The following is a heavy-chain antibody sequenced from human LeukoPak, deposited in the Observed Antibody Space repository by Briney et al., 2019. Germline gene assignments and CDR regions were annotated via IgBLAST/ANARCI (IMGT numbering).Heavy chain of an antibody. CDR2: IYSGGDT. CDR3: ARGNTGYNSNWGRDFDC. J-gene: IGHJ4*02. Sequence: GVSLRLSCEVSGVTVTSSYMSWVRQAPGKGLEWVSVIYSGGDTYYADPVKGRCTVSRDISKNTLYLQMNSLRAEDTAVYYCARGNTGYNSNWGRDFDCWGQGTLVTVSS. V-gene: IGHV3-66*01. CDR1: GVTVTSSY. D-gene: IGHD4-11*01.